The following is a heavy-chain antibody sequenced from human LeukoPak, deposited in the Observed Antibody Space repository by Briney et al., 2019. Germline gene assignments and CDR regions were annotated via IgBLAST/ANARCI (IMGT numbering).Heavy chain of an antibody. CDR1: GFTFSSYA. V-gene: IGHV3-23*01. Sequence: GGSLRLSCAASGFTFSSYAMSWVRQAPGKGLGWVSAISGSGGSTYYADSVKGRFTISRDNSKNTLYLQMNSLRAEDTAVYYYATRQGYYYDSSGYYFFDYWGQGTLVTVSS. CDR3: ATRQGYYYDSSGYYFFDY. J-gene: IGHJ4*02. CDR2: ISGSGGST. D-gene: IGHD3-22*01.